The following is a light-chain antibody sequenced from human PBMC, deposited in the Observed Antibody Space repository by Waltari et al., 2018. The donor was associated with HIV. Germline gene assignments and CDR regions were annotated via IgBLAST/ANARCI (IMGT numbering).Light chain of an antibody. V-gene: IGKV2-28*01. CDR2: LGS. J-gene: IGKJ2*01. CDR3: MQALQTPYT. CDR1: QSLLYVNGYNY. Sequence: DIVMTQSPVSLPVTPGEPASISCRSNQSLLYVNGYNYLNWFLQKPGLSPQLLIYLGSNRASGVPGRFSGSGSGTDFTLKITRVEAEDVGVYYCMQALQTPYTFGQGTKLEI.